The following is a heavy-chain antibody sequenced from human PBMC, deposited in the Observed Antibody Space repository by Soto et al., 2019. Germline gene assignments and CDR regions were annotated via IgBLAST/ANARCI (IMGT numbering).Heavy chain of an antibody. V-gene: IGHV3-30*18. J-gene: IGHJ4*02. CDR1: GFTFSSYG. CDR2: ISYDGSNK. Sequence: GGSLRLSCAASGFTFSSYGMHWVRQAPGKGLEWVAVISYDGSNKYYADSVKGRFTISRDNSKNTLYLQMNSLRPDDTAVYYCAKWLNALLFRGQGTLVTVSS. CDR3: AKWLNALLF. D-gene: IGHD2-21*01.